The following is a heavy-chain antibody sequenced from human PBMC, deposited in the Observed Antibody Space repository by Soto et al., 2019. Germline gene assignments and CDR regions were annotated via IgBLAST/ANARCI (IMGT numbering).Heavy chain of an antibody. CDR3: SGGVGDAF. J-gene: IGHJ4*02. Sequence: EVHLVESGGGLVQTGGSLRLSCAIFESTVSRDLMNWVRQAPGKGLEWVAHINQDGSEKYYVDSVKGRFTISRDNAKKSLYLQMTSLRPADTAMYYGSGGVGDAFWGQGTLVTVSS. CDR2: INQDGSEK. CDR1: ESTVSRDL. V-gene: IGHV3-7*04. D-gene: IGHD1-26*01.